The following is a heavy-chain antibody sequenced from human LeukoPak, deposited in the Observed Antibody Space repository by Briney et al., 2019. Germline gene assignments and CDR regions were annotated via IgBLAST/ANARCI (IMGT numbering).Heavy chain of an antibody. Sequence: GGSLRLSCAASGFTFSSYAMNWARQAPGKGLEWVSTITGSGGDTYYADSVKGRFTISRDNSKDTLYLQMNSLRAEDTAIYYCAKDPYVGGGYHFDSWGQGSLVTVSS. V-gene: IGHV3-23*01. D-gene: IGHD3-22*01. CDR1: GFTFSSYA. J-gene: IGHJ4*02. CDR2: ITGSGGDT. CDR3: AKDPYVGGGYHFDS.